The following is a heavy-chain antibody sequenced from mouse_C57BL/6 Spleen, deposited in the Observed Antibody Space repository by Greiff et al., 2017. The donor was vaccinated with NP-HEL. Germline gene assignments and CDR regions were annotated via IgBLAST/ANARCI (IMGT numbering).Heavy chain of an antibody. V-gene: IGHV1-59*01. Sequence: QVQLQQPGAELVRPGTSVKLSCKASGYTFTSYWMHWVKQRPGQGLEWIGVIDPSDSYTNFNQKFKGKATLTVDTSSSTAYMQLSSLTSEDSAVYYCAREMIYYGNSAWFAYWGQGTLVTVSA. J-gene: IGHJ3*01. CDR2: IDPSDSYT. CDR1: GYTFTSYW. CDR3: AREMIYYGNSAWFAY. D-gene: IGHD2-1*01.